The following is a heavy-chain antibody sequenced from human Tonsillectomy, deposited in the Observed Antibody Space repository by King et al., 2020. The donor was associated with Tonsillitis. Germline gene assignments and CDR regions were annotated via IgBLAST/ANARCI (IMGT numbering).Heavy chain of an antibody. CDR3: ARGGGGIAADY. Sequence: VQLQESGPGLVKPSETLSLTCTVSGGSISSRYWSWIRQPPGGGLEWIGYIHNSGSTHYNPSLNSRVTMSVDTSKNQSSLNLSSVTAADTAVYFCARGGGGIAADYWGQGTLVTVSS. D-gene: IGHD6-13*01. CDR1: GGSISSRY. CDR2: IHNSGST. V-gene: IGHV4-59*11. J-gene: IGHJ4*02.